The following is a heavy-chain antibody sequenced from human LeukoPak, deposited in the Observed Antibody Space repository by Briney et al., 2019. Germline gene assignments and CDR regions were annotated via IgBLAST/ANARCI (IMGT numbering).Heavy chain of an antibody. J-gene: IGHJ3*02. D-gene: IGHD5-18*01. CDR2: ITAGNGNT. V-gene: IGHV1-18*01. CDR3: ARDLARGYSYAHNAFDI. Sequence: GASVKSPSKASGYTFSSYGIGWMRQAPRQGLEGMGWITAGNGNTNYARKVQGRFTVTTDTSTSTAYMALRSLRSDDTAVYFCARDLARGYSYAHNAFDIWGQWSTFTVSS. CDR1: GYTFSSYG.